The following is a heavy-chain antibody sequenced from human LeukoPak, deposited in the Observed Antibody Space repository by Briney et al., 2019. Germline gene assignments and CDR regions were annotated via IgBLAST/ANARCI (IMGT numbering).Heavy chain of an antibody. CDR2: IYYSGST. D-gene: IGHD3-3*01. CDR3: ARHDVTIFGVVSATYFDY. Sequence: PSETLSLTCTVSGGSISSSSYYWGWIRQPPGKGREWIGSIYYSGSTHHNPSLKSRVTISVDTSKNQFSLKLSSVTAADTAVYYCARHDVTIFGVVSATYFDYWGQGTLVTVSS. J-gene: IGHJ4*02. CDR1: GGSISSSSYY. V-gene: IGHV4-39*01.